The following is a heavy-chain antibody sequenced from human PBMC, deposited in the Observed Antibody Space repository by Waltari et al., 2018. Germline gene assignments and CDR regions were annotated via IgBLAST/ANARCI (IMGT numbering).Heavy chain of an antibody. J-gene: IGHJ4*02. CDR3: ARHDFWSGPFDY. CDR1: GFTLRSCG. Sequence: QVQLVESGGGVVQPGRSLRLSCAASGFTLRSCGMPWVRQAPGKGLEWVAVISYDGSNKYYADSVKGRFTISRDNSKNTLYLQMNSLRAEDTAVYYCARHDFWSGPFDYWGQGTLVTVSS. D-gene: IGHD3-3*01. V-gene: IGHV3-30*03. CDR2: ISYDGSNK.